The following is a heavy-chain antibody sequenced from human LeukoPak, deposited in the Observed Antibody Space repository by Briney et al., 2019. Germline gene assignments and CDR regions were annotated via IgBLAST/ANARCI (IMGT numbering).Heavy chain of an antibody. CDR2: IDPHSGGT. Sequence: ASVKVSCKASGYTFTGYYIHWVRQAPGQGLEWMGWIDPHSGGTNYAQKFQGGVTMTRDTSITTAYMELSSLRSDDTAVYYCARDVGEYCSSTNCYASHYWGQGTLVTVSS. CDR1: GYTFTGYY. CDR3: ARDVGEYCSSTNCYASHY. V-gene: IGHV1-2*02. J-gene: IGHJ4*02. D-gene: IGHD2-2*01.